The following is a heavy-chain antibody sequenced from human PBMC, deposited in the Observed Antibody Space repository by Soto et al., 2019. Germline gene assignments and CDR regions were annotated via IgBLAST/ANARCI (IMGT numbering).Heavy chain of an antibody. J-gene: IGHJ6*02. Sequence: EVQLVETGGGLIQPGGSLRLSCAASGFTVSSNYMSWVRQAPGKGLEWVSVIYSGGSTYYADSVKGRFTISRDNSKNTLYLQMNSLRAEDTAVYYCARADREIYGMDVWGQGTTVTVSS. CDR2: IYSGGST. CDR3: ARADREIYGMDV. V-gene: IGHV3-53*02. CDR1: GFTVSSNY.